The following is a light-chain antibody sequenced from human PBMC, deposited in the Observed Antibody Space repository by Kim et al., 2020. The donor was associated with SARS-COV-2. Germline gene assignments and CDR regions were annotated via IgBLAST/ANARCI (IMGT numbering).Light chain of an antibody. CDR1: QSVSSY. J-gene: IGKJ2*01. V-gene: IGKV3-11*01. CDR3: QQRSNWPMYT. CDR2: DAS. Sequence: LSPGERATLSCRASQSVSSYLAWYQQKPGQAPRHLIYDASNRATGIPARFSGSGSGTDFTLTISSLEPEDFAVYYCQQRSNWPMYTFGQGTKLEI.